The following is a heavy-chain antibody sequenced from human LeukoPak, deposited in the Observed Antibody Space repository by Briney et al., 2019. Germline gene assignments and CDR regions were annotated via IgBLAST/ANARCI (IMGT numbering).Heavy chain of an antibody. Sequence: GGALRHSCAASGFTFSDYEMNWVRQAPGKGLEWVSYIGSSGSAIYYADSVKGRFTISRDNAKNSLYLQMNSLRAEDTAVYYCARGGPEWPLDYWGQGTLVTVST. CDR1: GFTFSDYE. V-gene: IGHV3-48*03. D-gene: IGHD3-3*01. CDR3: ARGGPEWPLDY. CDR2: IGSSGSAI. J-gene: IGHJ4*02.